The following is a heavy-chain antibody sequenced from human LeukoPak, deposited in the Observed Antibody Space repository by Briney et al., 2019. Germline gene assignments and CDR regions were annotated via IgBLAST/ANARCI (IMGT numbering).Heavy chain of an antibody. D-gene: IGHD3-22*01. Sequence: PSEALSLTCTVSGGSISSGSYYWSWIRQPAGKGLEWIGRIYTSGSTNYNPSLKSRVTISVDTSKNQSSLKLSSVTAADTAVYYCARLGGYDARGDYYYYMDVWGKGTTVTVSS. J-gene: IGHJ6*03. CDR2: IYTSGST. CDR3: ARLGGYDARGDYYYYMDV. V-gene: IGHV4-61*02. CDR1: GGSISSGSYY.